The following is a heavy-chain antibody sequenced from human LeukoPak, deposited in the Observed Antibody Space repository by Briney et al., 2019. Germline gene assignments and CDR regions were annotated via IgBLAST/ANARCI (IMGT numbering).Heavy chain of an antibody. CDR3: ARASSGWYGY. V-gene: IGHV3-64*01. J-gene: IGHJ4*02. Sequence: GGSLRLSCAVSGFTFSSYAMHWVRQAPGKGLEYVSAISSNGGSTYYANSVKGRFTISRDNSKNTLYLQMGSLRVEDMAVYYCARASSGWYGYWGQGTLVTVSS. CDR2: ISSNGGST. CDR1: GFTFSSYA. D-gene: IGHD6-19*01.